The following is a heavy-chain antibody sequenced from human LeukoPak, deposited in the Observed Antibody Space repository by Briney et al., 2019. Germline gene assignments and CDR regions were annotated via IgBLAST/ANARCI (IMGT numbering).Heavy chain of an antibody. CDR3: ARDGDFWSAQGAFDI. D-gene: IGHD3-3*01. CDR1: GFTFSSYW. Sequence: GGSLRLSCAASGFTFSSYWMSWVRLAPGKGLEWVANIKRDGSAKFYVESVKGRFTISRDNAKKSLYLQMNSLRAEDTAVYYCARDGDFWSAQGAFDIWGQGTMVTVSS. J-gene: IGHJ3*02. CDR2: IKRDGSAK. V-gene: IGHV3-7*01.